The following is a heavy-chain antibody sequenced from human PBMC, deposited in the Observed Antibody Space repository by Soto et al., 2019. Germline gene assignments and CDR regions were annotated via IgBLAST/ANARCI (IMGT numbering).Heavy chain of an antibody. J-gene: IGHJ3*02. D-gene: IGHD1-26*01. CDR3: ARDQGGGYGGSYQNEAFDM. V-gene: IGHV3-53*01. CDR2: IYSGGST. Sequence: GGSLRLSCAASGFTVSRNYMSWVRQAPGKGLEWVSVIYSGGSTVYADSVKGRFTISRDNSKNTLNLQMNSLRAEDTAVFYCARDQGGGYGGSYQNEAFDMWGQGTMVTVSS. CDR1: GFTVSRNY.